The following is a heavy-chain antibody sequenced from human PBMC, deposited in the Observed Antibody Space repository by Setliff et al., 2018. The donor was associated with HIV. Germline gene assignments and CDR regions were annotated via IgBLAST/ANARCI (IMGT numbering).Heavy chain of an antibody. CDR1: GVSLSSESYY. CDR2: MYYNGKI. Sequence: PSETLSLTCTVSGVSLSSESYYWGWVRQPPGKALEWVGSMYYNGKIFYNPSLRSRVTIFVDSSKNELSLRLQSVTAADTAVYYCARRGESTGSWFSSWYSYDMDVWGQGTTGTSP. D-gene: IGHD2-15*01. V-gene: IGHV4-39*01. CDR3: ARRGESTGSWFSSWYSYDMDV. J-gene: IGHJ6*02.